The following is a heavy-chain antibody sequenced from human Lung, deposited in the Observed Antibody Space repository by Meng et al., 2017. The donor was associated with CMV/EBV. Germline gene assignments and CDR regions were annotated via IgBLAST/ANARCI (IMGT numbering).Heavy chain of an antibody. CDR3: ARLLKRARFPYDYLGMDV. J-gene: IGHJ6*02. CDR2: ISSSGRTT. D-gene: IGHD1-26*01. Sequence: GGSLRLXXEASEFTFSDYYMSWIRQAPGRGLQCVSYISSSGRTTNYADSVQGRFTVSRDNAKNSLFLEMSSLRAEDTAVYYCARLLKRARFPYDYLGMDVWGLGTXVTVSS. CDR1: EFTFSDYY. V-gene: IGHV3-11*01.